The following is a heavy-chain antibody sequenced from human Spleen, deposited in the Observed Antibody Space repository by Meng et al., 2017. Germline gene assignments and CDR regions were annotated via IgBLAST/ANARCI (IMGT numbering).Heavy chain of an antibody. V-gene: IGHV4-34*01. CDR2: INHSGST. CDR3: ARGPTTMAHDFDY. J-gene: IGHJ4*02. Sequence: HVPLPQWGAVLLKPSEPLSLTCVVAGGSFSDYYWSWIRQPPGKGLEWIGEINHSGSTNYNPSLESRATISVDTSQNNLSLKLSSVTAADSAVYYCARGPTTMAHDFDYWGQGTLVTVSS. D-gene: IGHD4-11*01. CDR1: GGSFSDYY.